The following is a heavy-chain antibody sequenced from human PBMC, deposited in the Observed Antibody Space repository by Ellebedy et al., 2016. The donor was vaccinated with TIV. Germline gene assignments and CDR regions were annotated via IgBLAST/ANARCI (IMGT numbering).Heavy chain of an antibody. CDR2: IYYRGTT. J-gene: IGHJ4*02. V-gene: IGHV4-39*07. D-gene: IGHD6-19*01. CDR3: ASQWLARYFDY. CDR1: GDSISSSNYY. Sequence: MPSETLSLTCSVSGDSISSSNYYWAWIRQPPGKGLEWIGTIYYRGTTYTNPSLTSRVTISVDTSKNQFSLKLTSVTAADTAVYYCASQWLARYFDYWGQGTLVTVS.